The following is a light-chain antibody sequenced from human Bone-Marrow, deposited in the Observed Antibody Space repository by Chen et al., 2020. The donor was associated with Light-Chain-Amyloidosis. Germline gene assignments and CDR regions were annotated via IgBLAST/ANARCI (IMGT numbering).Light chain of an antibody. Sequence: SYVLTQPPSVSVAPGQTARITCGGNDIENEVVHWYQQKPGQAPVLVVSADSDRPSGITERFSGAKSGNTATLCISRVEAGDEADYYCQVWESSSDHVVFGGGAKLTVL. CDR2: ADS. J-gene: IGLJ2*01. CDR3: QVWESSSDHVV. CDR1: DIENEV. V-gene: IGLV3-21*02.